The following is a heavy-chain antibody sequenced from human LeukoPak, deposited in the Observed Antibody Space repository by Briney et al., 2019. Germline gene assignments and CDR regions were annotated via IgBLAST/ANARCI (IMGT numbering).Heavy chain of an antibody. J-gene: IGHJ4*02. D-gene: IGHD5-12*01. CDR1: GDSISSGGYW. Sequence: SETLSLTCAASGDSISSGGYWWSWIRQHPGKGPEWIGYISYGGKADYNPSLKSRVAISADTPKNQFSLKLSSTTAADTAVYYCARAPVATPSEFDYWGQGTLVTVSS. CDR2: ISYGGKA. V-gene: IGHV4-31*11. CDR3: ARAPVATPSEFDY.